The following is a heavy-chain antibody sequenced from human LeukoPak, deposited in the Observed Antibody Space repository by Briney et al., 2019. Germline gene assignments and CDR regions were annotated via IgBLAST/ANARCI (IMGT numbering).Heavy chain of an antibody. CDR1: GFTFSSYS. CDR2: ISSSSSYI. V-gene: IGHV3-21*01. D-gene: IGHD2-2*01. CDR3: ARGDRDLYCSSTSCYPVL. J-gene: IGHJ4*02. Sequence: NPGGSLRLSCVASGFTFSSYSMNWVRQAPGKGLEWVSSISSSSSYIYYADSVKGRFTISRDNAKNSLYLQMNSLRAEDTAAYYCARGDRDLYCSSTSCYPVLGGQGTLVTVSS.